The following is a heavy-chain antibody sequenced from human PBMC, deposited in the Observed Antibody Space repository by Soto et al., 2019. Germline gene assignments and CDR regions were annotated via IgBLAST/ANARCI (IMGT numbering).Heavy chain of an antibody. CDR1: GYTFTDYG. CDR2: ISAHSRNT. V-gene: IGHV1-18*04. D-gene: IGHD3-10*01. J-gene: IGHJ6*02. CDR3: AGVGTMLRERGVDD. Sequence: QVQLMQPGGEVKKPGASVKISCKASGYTFTDYGINWLRQAPGQGLEWMGWISAHSRNTNYAQSCHGRVTMTIASSTTTSYMELRRRTSDDAAVYYCAGVGTMLRERGVDDWGQATTVTVSS.